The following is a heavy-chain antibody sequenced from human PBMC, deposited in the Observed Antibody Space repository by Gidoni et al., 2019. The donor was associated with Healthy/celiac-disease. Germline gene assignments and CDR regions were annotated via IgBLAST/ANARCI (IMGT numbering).Heavy chain of an antibody. CDR1: GYTFTSYA. D-gene: IGHD2-21*02. J-gene: IGHJ3*02. V-gene: IGHV1-3*01. Sequence: QVQLVQSGAEVKKPGASVKVSCKASGYTFTSYAMHWVRQAPGQRLEWMGWINAGNGNTKYSQKFQGRVTITRDTSASTAYMELSSLRSEDTAVYYCARDLLGAYCGGDCSDDAFDIWGQGTMVTVSS. CDR2: INAGNGNT. CDR3: ARDLLGAYCGGDCSDDAFDI.